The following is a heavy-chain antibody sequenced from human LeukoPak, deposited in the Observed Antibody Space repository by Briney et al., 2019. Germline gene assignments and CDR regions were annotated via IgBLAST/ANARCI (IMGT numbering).Heavy chain of an antibody. CDR3: ARRVRYYYDSSGYYWAWDY. Sequence: SETLSLTCAVSGYSISSGYYWGWIQQPPGKGLEWSGSIYHSGSTYYKPSLKSRVTISVDTSKNQFSLKLSSVTAADTAVYYCARRVRYYYDSSGYYWAWDYWGQGTLVTVSS. D-gene: IGHD3-22*01. V-gene: IGHV4-38-2*01. J-gene: IGHJ4*02. CDR2: IYHSGST. CDR1: GYSISSGYY.